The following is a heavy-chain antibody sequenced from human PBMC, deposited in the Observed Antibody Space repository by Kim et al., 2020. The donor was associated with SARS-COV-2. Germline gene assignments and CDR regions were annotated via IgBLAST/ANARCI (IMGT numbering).Heavy chain of an antibody. D-gene: IGHD1-26*01. Sequence: AVSVKSRITINPDTSKNQFSLQLNSVTPEDTAVYYCARARTKWEPLYFDYWGQGTLVTVSS. CDR3: ARARTKWEPLYFDY. V-gene: IGHV6-1*01. J-gene: IGHJ4*02.